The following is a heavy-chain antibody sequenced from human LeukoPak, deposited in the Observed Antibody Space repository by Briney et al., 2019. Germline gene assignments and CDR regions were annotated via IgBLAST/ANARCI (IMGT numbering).Heavy chain of an antibody. CDR1: GFTFDDYG. D-gene: IGHD2-2*01. Sequence: GGSLRLSCAASGFTFDDYGMSWVRQAPGKGLEWVSGINWNGGSTGYADSVKGRFTISRDNAKNSLYLQMNSLRAEDTALYHCARELLYCSSTSCKTNWFDPWGQGTLVTVSS. V-gene: IGHV3-20*01. CDR3: ARELLYCSSTSCKTNWFDP. J-gene: IGHJ5*02. CDR2: INWNGGST.